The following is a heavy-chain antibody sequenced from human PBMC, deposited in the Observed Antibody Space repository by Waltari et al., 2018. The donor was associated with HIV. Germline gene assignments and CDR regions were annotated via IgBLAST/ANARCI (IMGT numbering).Heavy chain of an antibody. V-gene: IGHV4-39*07. CDR3: VSHKTAVPTRIDF. CDR2: VSDAGTS. J-gene: IGHJ4*02. D-gene: IGHD2-2*01. Sequence: QIHLTESGPGLVKSSETLSLTCYVSGGTVRRSSFFWGWVRQPPGKAVEWLGSVSDAGTSYYNPSLKNRMSASVVPSRNDFFVNLTSVSVADTATYYCVSHKTAVPTRIDFWGLGTLVTV. CDR1: GGTVRRSSFF.